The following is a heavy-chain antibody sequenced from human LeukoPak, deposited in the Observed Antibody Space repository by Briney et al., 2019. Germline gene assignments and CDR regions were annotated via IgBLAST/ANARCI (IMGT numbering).Heavy chain of an antibody. CDR2: IYPGDSDT. V-gene: IGHV5-51*01. D-gene: IGHD3-10*01. Sequence: GESLKISCKGSGYSFSTYWIAWVRQMPGKGLEWMGIIYPGDSDTRYSPSFQGQVTISADKSISTAYLQWSSLKASDTAMYYCALPHSSLWFEGFDIWGQGTMVTVSS. CDR1: GYSFSTYW. CDR3: ALPHSSLWFEGFDI. J-gene: IGHJ3*02.